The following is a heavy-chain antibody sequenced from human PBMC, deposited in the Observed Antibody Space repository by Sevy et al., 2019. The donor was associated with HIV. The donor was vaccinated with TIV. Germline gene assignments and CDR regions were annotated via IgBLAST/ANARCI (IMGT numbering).Heavy chain of an antibody. Sequence: GGSLRLSCAASGFTFNSYGMHWVRQAPIKGLEWVASIYYDGNNKYYADSVKGRFTISRDESKNTLYLQMNSLRAEDTAVYYCARDSNEYGDYRLSYYFDYWVQGALVTVSS. CDR2: IYYDGNNK. CDR3: ARDSNEYGDYRLSYYFDY. D-gene: IGHD4-17*01. V-gene: IGHV3-33*01. J-gene: IGHJ4*02. CDR1: GFTFNSYG.